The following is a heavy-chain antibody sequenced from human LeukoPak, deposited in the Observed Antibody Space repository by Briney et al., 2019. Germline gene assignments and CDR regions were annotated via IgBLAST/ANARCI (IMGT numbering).Heavy chain of an antibody. CDR3: ARGYSGYDLPIRYYYYYYMDV. CDR1: GGSFSGYY. V-gene: IGHV4-34*01. Sequence: TTSETLSLTCAVYGGSFSGYYWSWIRQPPGKGLEWIGEINHSGSTNYNPSLKSRATISVDTSKNQFSLKLSSVTAADTAVYYCARGYSGYDLPIRYYYYYYMDVWGKGTTVTVSS. J-gene: IGHJ6*03. D-gene: IGHD5-12*01. CDR2: INHSGST.